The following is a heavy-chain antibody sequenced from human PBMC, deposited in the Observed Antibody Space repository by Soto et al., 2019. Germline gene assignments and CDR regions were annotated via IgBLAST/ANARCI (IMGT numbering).Heavy chain of an antibody. V-gene: IGHV4-59*01. CDR1: GVSITSCL. D-gene: IGHD2-2*01. Sequence: SETLSVTFTVSGVSITSCLWSWIRQTPGKGLDGILSIAFSGATYINPAIKGRAALSVDTSEKHLSLTLNSVTSADTAVYFCARDRRDPFQRYFQXWGQVNQLTVSX. J-gene: IGHJ4*02. CDR2: IAFSGAT. CDR3: ARDRRDPFQRYFQX.